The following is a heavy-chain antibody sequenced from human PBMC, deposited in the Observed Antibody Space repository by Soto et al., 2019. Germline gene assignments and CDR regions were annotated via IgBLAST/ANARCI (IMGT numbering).Heavy chain of an antibody. D-gene: IGHD6-6*01. V-gene: IGHV5-51*01. CDR3: ARLGHSSSWYYYYGMDV. CDR1: GYSFTSYW. Sequence: GESLKISCKGSGYSFTSYWIGWVRQMPGKGLEWMGIIYPGDSDTRYSPSFQGQVTISADKSISTAYLQWSSLKASDTAMYYCARLGHSSSWYYYYGMDVWGQGTRVTVS. J-gene: IGHJ6*02. CDR2: IYPGDSDT.